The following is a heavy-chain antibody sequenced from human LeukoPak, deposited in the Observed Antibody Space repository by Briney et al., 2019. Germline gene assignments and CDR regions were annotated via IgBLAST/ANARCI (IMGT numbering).Heavy chain of an antibody. D-gene: IGHD5-18*01. Sequence: GGSLRLSCAASGFTFSSYWMSWVRQAPGKGLEWVANIKQDGSEKYYVDSVKGRFTISRDNAKNSLYLQMNSLRAEDTAVYYCARDRAWIQLWLPYYYYGMDVWGQGTTVTVSS. V-gene: IGHV3-7*01. CDR1: GFTFSSYW. CDR2: IKQDGSEK. J-gene: IGHJ6*02. CDR3: ARDRAWIQLWLPYYYYGMDV.